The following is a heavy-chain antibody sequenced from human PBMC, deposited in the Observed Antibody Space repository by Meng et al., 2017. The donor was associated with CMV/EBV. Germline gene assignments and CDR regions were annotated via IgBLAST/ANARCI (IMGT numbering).Heavy chain of an antibody. D-gene: IGHD3-16*01. Sequence: CIVSDGSINSIGNYWTWIRQYPGKGLEWLGFISYSGDTYCNPSLKSRLIISLDLSQNHFSLNLSSVTAADTALYYCARGPGGYYFDYWGQGTLVTVSS. J-gene: IGHJ4*02. V-gene: IGHV4-31*03. CDR1: DGSINSIGNY. CDR3: ARGPGGYYFDY. CDR2: ISYSGDT.